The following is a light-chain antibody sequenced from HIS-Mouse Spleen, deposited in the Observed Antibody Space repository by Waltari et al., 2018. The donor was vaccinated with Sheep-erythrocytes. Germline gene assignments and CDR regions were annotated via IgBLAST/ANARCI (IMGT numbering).Light chain of an antibody. Sequence: QSALTQPASVSGSPGQSLTISCPGTSSYAGRYNLLPWYQQHPGKAPKLMIYEGSKRPSGVSNRFSGSKSGNTASLTISGLQAEDEADYYCCSYAGSSTWVFGGGTKLTVL. J-gene: IGLJ3*02. V-gene: IGLV2-23*01. CDR3: CSYAGSSTWV. CDR2: EGS. CDR1: SSYAGRYNL.